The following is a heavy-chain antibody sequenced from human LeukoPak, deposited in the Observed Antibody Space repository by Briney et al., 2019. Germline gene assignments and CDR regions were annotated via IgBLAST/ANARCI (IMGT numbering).Heavy chain of an antibody. D-gene: IGHD2-15*01. CDR3: AGRGISTPEDY. Sequence: PGGSLRLSCAASGFTFSSYAMSWVRQAPGKGLEWVANIKQDGSEKDYVDSVKGRFTISRDNAKNSLYLQMNSLRAEDTAVYYCAGRGISTPEDYWGQGTLVTVSS. CDR1: GFTFSSYA. V-gene: IGHV3-7*01. CDR2: IKQDGSEK. J-gene: IGHJ4*02.